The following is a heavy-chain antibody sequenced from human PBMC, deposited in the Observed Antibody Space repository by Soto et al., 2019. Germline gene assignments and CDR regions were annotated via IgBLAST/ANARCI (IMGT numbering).Heavy chain of an antibody. CDR3: AKVRDYGGNYRDY. D-gene: IGHD4-17*01. CDR1: GFTFNSYV. V-gene: IGHV3-23*01. Sequence: EVQLLESGGGLVQPGGSLRLSCAASGFTFNSYVMSWVRQAPGKGLEWVSAISGSGGTTYTYYADSVKGRFTISRDNSQNTLYLHMNSLRVEDTAVYYCAKVRDYGGNYRDYWGQGTLVSVSS. J-gene: IGHJ4*02. CDR2: ISGSGGTTYT.